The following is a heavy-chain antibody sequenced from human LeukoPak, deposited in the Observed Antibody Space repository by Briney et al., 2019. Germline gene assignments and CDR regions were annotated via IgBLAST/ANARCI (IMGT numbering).Heavy chain of an antibody. CDR1: GVSISSGDYY. J-gene: IGHJ4*02. V-gene: IGHV4-30-4*01. D-gene: IGHD3-16*02. Sequence: SETLSLTCTVSGVSISSGDYYRSWIRQPPGKGLELIGNIYYSGSTNYNPSLKSRVAISVDTSKNQFSLKLSSVTAADTAVYYCARGGDFVWGDYRPIWKDWGQGTLVIVSS. CDR3: ARGGDFVWGDYRPIWKD. CDR2: IYYSGST.